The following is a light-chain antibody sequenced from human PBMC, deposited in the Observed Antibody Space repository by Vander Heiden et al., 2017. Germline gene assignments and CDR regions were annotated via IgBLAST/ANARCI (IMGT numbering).Light chain of an antibody. Sequence: DIQMTQSPSSLSASVGDRVTITCQASEDITIYLNWYQQKPGKAPQLLIYDTSNLETGVSSRFSGSGSGTYFTFTISSLQPEDIATYYCHQYDNLPHTFGQGTKLEIK. CDR2: DTS. J-gene: IGKJ2*01. CDR1: EDITIY. CDR3: HQYDNLPHT. V-gene: IGKV1-33*01.